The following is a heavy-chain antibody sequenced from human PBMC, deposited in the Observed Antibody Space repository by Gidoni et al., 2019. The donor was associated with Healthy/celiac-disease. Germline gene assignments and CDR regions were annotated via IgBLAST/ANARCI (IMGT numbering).Heavy chain of an antibody. CDR3: AKDRRLDY. CDR1: GFTFDDYA. Sequence: EVQLVESGGGLVQPGRSLRLSCAASGFTFDDYAMHWVRQAPGKGLGWVSGISWNSGSIGYADSVKGRFTISRDNAKNSLYLQMNSLRAEDTALYYCAKDRRLDYWGQGTLVTVSS. CDR2: ISWNSGSI. V-gene: IGHV3-9*01. J-gene: IGHJ4*02.